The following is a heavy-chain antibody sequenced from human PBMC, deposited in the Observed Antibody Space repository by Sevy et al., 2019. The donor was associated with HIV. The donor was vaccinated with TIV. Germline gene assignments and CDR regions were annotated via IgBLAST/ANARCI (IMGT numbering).Heavy chain of an antibody. CDR2: IYYSGST. J-gene: IGHJ4*02. Sequence: SETLSLTCTVSGGSVSSGSYYWSWIRQPPGKGLEWIGYIYYSGSTNYNPSLKSRVTISGDTSKNQFSLKLSSVTAADTAVDYCAREMFGNCSSTSCYGVLDYWGQGTLVTVSS. CDR1: GGSVSSGSYY. CDR3: AREMFGNCSSTSCYGVLDY. D-gene: IGHD2-2*01. V-gene: IGHV4-61*01.